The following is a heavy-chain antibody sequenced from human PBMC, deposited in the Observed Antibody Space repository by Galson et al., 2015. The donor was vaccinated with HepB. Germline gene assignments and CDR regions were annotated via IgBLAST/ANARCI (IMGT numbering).Heavy chain of an antibody. CDR2: IIPIFGTA. D-gene: IGHD5-18*01. V-gene: IGHV1-69*13. Sequence: SVKVSCKASGGTFSSYAISWVRQAPGQGLEWMGGIIPIFGTANYAQKFQGRVTITADESTSTAYMELSSLRSEDTAVYYCAISRGIQLSSIRRDPGKIYYYYYGMDVWGQGTTVTVSS. CDR1: GGTFSSYA. J-gene: IGHJ6*02. CDR3: AISRGIQLSSIRRDPGKIYYYYYGMDV.